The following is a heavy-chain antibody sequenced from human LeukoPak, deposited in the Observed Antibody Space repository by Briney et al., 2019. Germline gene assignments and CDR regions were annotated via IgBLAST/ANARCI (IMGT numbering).Heavy chain of an antibody. J-gene: IGHJ6*04. CDR1: GFTFSSYG. CDR2: IWYDGSNK. V-gene: IGHV3-33*06. CDR3: AKAENFWSGVVDV. Sequence: GGSLRLSCAASGFTFSSYGMHWVRQAPGKGLEWVAVIWYDGSNKYYADSVKGRFTISRDNSKNTLYLQMNSLRAEDTAVYYCAKAENFWSGVVDVWGKGTTVTVSS. D-gene: IGHD3-3*01.